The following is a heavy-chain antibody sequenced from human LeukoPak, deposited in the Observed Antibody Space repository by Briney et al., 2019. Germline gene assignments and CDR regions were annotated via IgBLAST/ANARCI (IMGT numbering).Heavy chain of an antibody. CDR1: GSSINGSSYY. Sequence: PSETLSLTCTVSGSSINGSSYYWAWIRQPPGKGLEWIGSIYYGGSTYYNPSLKSRVTISVDTSKNQFSLKVSSVTAADTAVYYCARVAGIPYDYWGQGTLVTVSS. CDR3: ARVAGIPYDY. J-gene: IGHJ4*02. D-gene: IGHD2-2*02. CDR2: IYYGGST. V-gene: IGHV4-39*01.